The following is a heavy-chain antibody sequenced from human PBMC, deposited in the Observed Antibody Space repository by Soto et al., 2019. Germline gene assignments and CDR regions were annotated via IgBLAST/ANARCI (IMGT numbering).Heavy chain of an antibody. Sequence: QVQLVESGGGVVQPGRSLRLSCAASGFTFSSYGMHWVRQAPGKGLEWVAVISYDGSNKYYADSVKGRFTISRDNSKNTLYLQMNILRAEDTAVYYCAKPMTTVTTRSHFDYWGQGNLVTVSS. J-gene: IGHJ4*02. CDR3: AKPMTTVTTRSHFDY. D-gene: IGHD4-17*01. CDR1: GFTFSSYG. CDR2: ISYDGSNK. V-gene: IGHV3-30*18.